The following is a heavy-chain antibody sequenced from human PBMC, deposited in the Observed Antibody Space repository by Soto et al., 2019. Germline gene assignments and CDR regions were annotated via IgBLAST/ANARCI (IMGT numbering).Heavy chain of an antibody. D-gene: IGHD3-16*01. CDR3: ASSLFLHLGELAP. CDR1: GFTFSSYS. J-gene: IGHJ2*01. V-gene: IGHV3-21*01. Sequence: GGSLRLSCAASGFTFSSYSMNWVRQAPGKGLEWVSSISSSSSYIYYADSVKGRFTISRDNAKNSLYLQMNGLRAEDTAVYYCASSLFLHLGELAPWGRGTLVTVSS. CDR2: ISSSSSYI.